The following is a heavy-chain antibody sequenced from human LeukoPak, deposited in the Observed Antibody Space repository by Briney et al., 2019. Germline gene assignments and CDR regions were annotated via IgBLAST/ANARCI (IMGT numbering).Heavy chain of an antibody. D-gene: IGHD3-10*02. J-gene: IGHJ4*02. Sequence: GGSLRLSCAASGFTFSSYSMNWVRQAPGKGLEWVSDISSSSSTIYYADSVKGRFTISRDNAKNSLYLEMNSLRAEDTAVYYCAELGITMIGGVWGQGTLVTVSS. V-gene: IGHV3-48*01. CDR2: ISSSSSTI. CDR3: AELGITMIGGV. CDR1: GFTFSSYS.